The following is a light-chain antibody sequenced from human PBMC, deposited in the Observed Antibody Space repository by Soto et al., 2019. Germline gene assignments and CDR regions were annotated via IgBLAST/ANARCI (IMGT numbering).Light chain of an antibody. J-gene: IGKJ4*02. Sequence: EIVMTPSPATLSVSPGSRATLSGRASPIVFSRYLAWYQQKPGQAPRLLIYGATNRATGIPDRFSGSGSGTDFTLTISRLEPEDFAVYYCQQYDTSPWAFGRGTKVDIK. CDR3: QQYDTSPWA. CDR1: PIVFSRY. V-gene: IGKV3-20*01. CDR2: GAT.